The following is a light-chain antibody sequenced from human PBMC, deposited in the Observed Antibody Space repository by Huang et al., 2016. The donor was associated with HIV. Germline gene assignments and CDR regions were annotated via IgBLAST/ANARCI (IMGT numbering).Light chain of an antibody. CDR3: QQYGSSPLT. CDR1: QSVRSSA. V-gene: IGKV3-20*01. J-gene: IGKJ4*01. CDR2: GAS. Sequence: EIVLTQSPGTLSLSPGERATLSCRASQSVRSSALAWYQQKAGQSPRLLSFGASNRATAIPDRCSRSGSATDFTLTISRLEPEDFAVYYCQQYGSSPLTFGGGTKVEIK.